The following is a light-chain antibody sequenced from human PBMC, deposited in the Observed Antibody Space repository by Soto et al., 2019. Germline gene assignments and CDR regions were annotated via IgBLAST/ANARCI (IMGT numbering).Light chain of an antibody. Sequence: QSVLTQPPSVSGSPGQSVTISCTGTSSDVGGYNYVSWYQQHPGKAPKLILYDVTERPSGVPDRFSGSKSGNTASLTISGLQAEDEADYYCCSYAGSYGVFGTGTKVTVL. J-gene: IGLJ1*01. CDR3: CSYAGSYGV. CDR2: DVT. CDR1: SSDVGGYNY. V-gene: IGLV2-11*01.